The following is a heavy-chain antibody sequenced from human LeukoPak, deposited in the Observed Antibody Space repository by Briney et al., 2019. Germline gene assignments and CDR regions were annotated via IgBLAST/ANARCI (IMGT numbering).Heavy chain of an antibody. Sequence: GRSLRLSCAASGFTFSNAWMSWVRQAPWKGLEWVVRIKSKTDGGTTDYAAPVKGRFTISRDDSKNTLYLQMNSLKTEDTAVYYCARRAGAYTHPYDYWGQGTLVTVSS. CDR3: ARRAGAYTHPYDY. V-gene: IGHV3-15*01. CDR2: IKSKTDGGTT. D-gene: IGHD3-16*01. J-gene: IGHJ4*02. CDR1: GFTFSNAW.